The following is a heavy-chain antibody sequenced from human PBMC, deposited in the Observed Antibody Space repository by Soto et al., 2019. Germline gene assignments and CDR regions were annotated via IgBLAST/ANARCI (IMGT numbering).Heavy chain of an antibody. CDR2: ISYDGSNK. V-gene: IGHV3-30*18. J-gene: IGHJ4*02. CDR1: GFTFSSYG. CDR3: AKDRMGAGVRGYFDY. D-gene: IGHD3-10*01. Sequence: QVQLVESGGGVVQPGKSLRLSCAGSGFTFSSYGMDWVRQAPGKGLEWVAVISYDGSNKYYADSVKGRCTISRDTSKNTLYLQMSSLRADATAVYYCAKDRMGAGVRGYFDYWGQGTLVTVSS.